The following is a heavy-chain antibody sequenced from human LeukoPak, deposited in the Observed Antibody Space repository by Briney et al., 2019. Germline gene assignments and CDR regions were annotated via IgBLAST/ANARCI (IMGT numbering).Heavy chain of an antibody. V-gene: IGHV1-46*01. J-gene: IGHJ6*02. CDR3: ARALKWHYGMDV. CDR1: GYTFTSYY. CDR2: INPSGGST. Sequence: GASVKVSCKASGYTFTSYYMHWVQQAPGQGLEWMGIINPSGGSTTYAQKFQGRVTMTRDTSTSTIYMELSSLRSEDTAVYYCARALKWHYGMDVWGQGTTVTVSS. D-gene: IGHD5-12*01.